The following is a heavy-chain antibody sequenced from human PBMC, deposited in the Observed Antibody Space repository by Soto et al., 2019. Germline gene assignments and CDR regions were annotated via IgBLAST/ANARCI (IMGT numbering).Heavy chain of an antibody. CDR2: IDSHGSEK. D-gene: IGHD2-2*01. Sequence: EVQLVESGGGLVQPGGSLRVSCAVSGLTFSSYWMAWVRQAPGKGLEWVASIDSHGSEKRYVDSVTGRFTISRDNAENSHYLQMSSLRVEDTAVYYCVTYCISISCSTSGDFDYWGQGTLVTVSS. J-gene: IGHJ4*02. V-gene: IGHV3-7*02. CDR3: VTYCISISCSTSGDFDY. CDR1: GLTFSSYW.